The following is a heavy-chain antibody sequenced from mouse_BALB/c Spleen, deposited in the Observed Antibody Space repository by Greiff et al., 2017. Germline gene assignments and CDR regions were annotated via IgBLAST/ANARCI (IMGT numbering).Heavy chain of an antibody. Sequence: EVQRVESGGGLVKPGGSLKLSCAASGFTFSSYAMSWVRQSPEKRLEWVAEISSGGSYTYYPDTVTGRFTISRDNAKNTLYLEMSSLRSEDTAMYYCARGDYGSSFDYWGQGTTLTVSS. V-gene: IGHV5-9-4*01. D-gene: IGHD1-1*01. CDR3: ARGDYGSSFDY. CDR2: ISSGGSYT. CDR1: GFTFSSYA. J-gene: IGHJ2*01.